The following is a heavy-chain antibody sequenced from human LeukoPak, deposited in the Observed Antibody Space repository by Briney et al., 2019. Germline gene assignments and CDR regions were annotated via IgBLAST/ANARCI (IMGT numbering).Heavy chain of an antibody. CDR1: GFIFTNHW. V-gene: IGHV5-51*01. CDR2: IYPRDSDA. J-gene: IGHJ4*02. D-gene: IGHD4-17*01. Sequence: GESLKISCKTSGFIFTNHWIDWVRQMPGKGLEWMGTIYPRDSDARYSPTFQGQVTISVDKSISTAYLQWSSLKAPDTAIYYCARRGGGDYDDNLDHWGQGTLLTVSS. CDR3: ARRGGGDYDDNLDH.